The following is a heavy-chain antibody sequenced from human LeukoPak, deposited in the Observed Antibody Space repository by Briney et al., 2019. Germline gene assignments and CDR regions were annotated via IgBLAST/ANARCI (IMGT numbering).Heavy chain of an antibody. CDR3: ARALAGTAELDV. V-gene: IGHV1-8*01. CDR1: GYTFTSYD. CDR2: MYPNNGNT. Sequence: RASVKVSCTASGYTFTSYDIHWVRQATGQGLEWMGRMYPNNGNTEDAQKFQGRVTMTSDPSISTAYMELSSLRSENTGVYFCARALAGTAELDVWGKGTTVTVSS. J-gene: IGHJ6*04. D-gene: IGHD1-1*01.